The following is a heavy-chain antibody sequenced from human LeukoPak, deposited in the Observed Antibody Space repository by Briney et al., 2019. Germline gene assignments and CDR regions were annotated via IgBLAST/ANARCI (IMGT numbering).Heavy chain of an antibody. CDR1: GFTFSTYS. CDR3: VRVAEMGLDFDY. J-gene: IGHJ4*02. V-gene: IGHV3-21*01. CDR2: ISSSGSYI. D-gene: IGHD5-24*01. Sequence: GGSLRLSCAASGFTFSTYSMNYVRQAPGKGLEWVSSISSSGSYIYYADSVKGRFTISRDNAKNSLSLQMNSLRAEDTAVYYCVRVAEMGLDFDYWGQGILVTVSS.